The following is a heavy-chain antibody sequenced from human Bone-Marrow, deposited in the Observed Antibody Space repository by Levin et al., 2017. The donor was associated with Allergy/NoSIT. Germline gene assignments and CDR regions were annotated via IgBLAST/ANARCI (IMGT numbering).Heavy chain of an antibody. J-gene: IGHJ1*01. D-gene: IGHD4-17*01. CDR3: ATDPTMTRIGAKYFQH. CDR1: GFAFSSFV. Sequence: PGGSLRLSCAASGFAFSSFVMHWVRQAPGKGLEWVTLMSYDGSNAYYADSVKGRFTISRDNSKNTLCLQMNSLRAEDTAVYYCATDPTMTRIGAKYFQHWGQGTLVTVSS. CDR2: MSYDGSNA. V-gene: IGHV3-30*03.